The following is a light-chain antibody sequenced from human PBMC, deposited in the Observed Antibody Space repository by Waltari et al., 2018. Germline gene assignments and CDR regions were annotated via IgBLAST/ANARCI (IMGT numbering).Light chain of an antibody. CDR2: KDS. J-gene: IGLJ2*01. V-gene: IGLV3-27*01. CDR1: VLAKRY. Sequence: SYELTRPSSVSVSPGQTARITCSGDVLAKRYTRWFQQKPGQAPVLVIYKDSERPSGIPERFSGSSSGTTVTLTISGAQVEDEADYYCYSVDDNKRVFGGGTKLTVL. CDR3: YSVDDNKRV.